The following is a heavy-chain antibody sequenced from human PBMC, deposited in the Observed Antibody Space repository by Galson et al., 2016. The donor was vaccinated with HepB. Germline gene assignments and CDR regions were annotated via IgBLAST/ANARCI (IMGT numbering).Heavy chain of an antibody. D-gene: IGHD3-22*01. J-gene: IGHJ4*02. CDR1: GFSLSTDAMC. CDR2: IDWNDDK. CDR3: ARFYDSSVQSFDY. Sequence: PALVKPTQTLTLTCTSSGFSLSTDAMCVGWVRQPPGKALEWLALIDWNDDKYYRTSLKTRLTISKDTSKNQVVLTMTNMDPVDTATYYFARFYDSSVQSFDYWGRGTLVTVSS. V-gene: IGHV2-70*20.